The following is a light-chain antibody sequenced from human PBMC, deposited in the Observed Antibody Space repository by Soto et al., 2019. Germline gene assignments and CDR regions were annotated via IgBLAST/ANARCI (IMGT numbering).Light chain of an antibody. Sequence: EIVLTQSPATLSLSPGERATLSCRASQSVSSYLAWYQQKPGQAPRLLIYDASNRATGVPARFSGSGSGTDFTLIISSLEPEDFAVYYCQQRSNWPLTFGGGNKVEIK. CDR2: DAS. J-gene: IGKJ4*01. V-gene: IGKV3-11*01. CDR1: QSVSSY. CDR3: QQRSNWPLT.